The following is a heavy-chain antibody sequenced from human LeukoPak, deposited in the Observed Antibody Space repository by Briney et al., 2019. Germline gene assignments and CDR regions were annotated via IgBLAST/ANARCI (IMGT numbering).Heavy chain of an antibody. V-gene: IGHV1-18*01. CDR1: GYTFTSYG. J-gene: IGHJ4*02. Sequence: ASVKVSCKASGYTFTSYGISWVRQAPGQGLEWMGWISAYNGNTNYAQKLQGRVTMTTDTSTSTAYMELRSLRSDDTAVYYCARDRPPFDFWSGYYRFGYWGQGTLVTVSS. CDR2: ISAYNGNT. CDR3: ARDRPPFDFWSGYYRFGY. D-gene: IGHD3-3*01.